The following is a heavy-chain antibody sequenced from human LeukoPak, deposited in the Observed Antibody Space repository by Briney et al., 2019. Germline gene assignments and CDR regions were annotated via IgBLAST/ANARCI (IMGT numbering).Heavy chain of an antibody. D-gene: IGHD6-13*01. CDR2: INPSGGST. V-gene: IGHV1-46*01. Sequence: ASVKVSCKASGYTFTSYYMHWVRQAPGQGLEWMGIINPSGGSTGYAQKFQGRVTMTRDTSTSTVYMELSSLRSEDTAVYYCARVGAAAGTAKKNAFDIWGQGTMVTVSS. CDR3: ARVGAAAGTAKKNAFDI. CDR1: GYTFTSYY. J-gene: IGHJ3*02.